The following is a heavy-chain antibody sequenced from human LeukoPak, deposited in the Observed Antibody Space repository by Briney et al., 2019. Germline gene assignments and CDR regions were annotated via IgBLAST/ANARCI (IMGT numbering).Heavy chain of an antibody. V-gene: IGHV3-30*02. CDR2: MRFDGSIE. D-gene: IGHD6-13*01. CDR1: GFPCSSYG. CDR3: AKQYGGYFEY. Sequence: GGYLRLSCAATGFPCSSYGMHGVRQAPGKGPKWVAFMRFDGSIEYYADSVRGRFTISRDDSKNTLYLQMDSLRPEDTAVYYCAKQYGGYFEYWGQGTLVSVSS. J-gene: IGHJ4*02.